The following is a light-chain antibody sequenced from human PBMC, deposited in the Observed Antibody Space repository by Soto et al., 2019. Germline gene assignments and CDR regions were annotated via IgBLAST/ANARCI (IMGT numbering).Light chain of an antibody. CDR1: SSNIGAGYD. CDR2: GNS. Sequence: QSVLTQPPSVSGAPGQRVTISCTGSSSNIGAGYDVHWYQQLPGTAPKLLIYGNSNRPSGVPDRFSGSKSGTSASLAITGLQAEDEADYYCQSYDSSLSGSWVFGTGTKLTV. V-gene: IGLV1-40*01. J-gene: IGLJ1*01. CDR3: QSYDSSLSGSWV.